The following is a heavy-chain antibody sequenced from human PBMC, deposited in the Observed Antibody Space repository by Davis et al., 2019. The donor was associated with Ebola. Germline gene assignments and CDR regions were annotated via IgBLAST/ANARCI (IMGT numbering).Heavy chain of an antibody. D-gene: IGHD1-1*01. CDR2: INPKSGVT. J-gene: IGHJ4*02. Sequence: AASVKVSCKASGYTFTGYHSHWVRQAPGQGLQWMGWINPKSGVTEYAQKFQDWVTMTRDTSINTAYMELSRLRSDDTAVFYCARGTRVIGSTRGATDYWGQGTLVTVSS. CDR3: ARGTRVIGSTRGATDY. CDR1: GYTFTGYH. V-gene: IGHV1-2*04.